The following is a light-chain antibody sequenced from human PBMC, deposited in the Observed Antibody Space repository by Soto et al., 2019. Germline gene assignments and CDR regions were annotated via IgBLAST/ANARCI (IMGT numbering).Light chain of an antibody. CDR2: GAS. CDR3: QQYGSSPRT. J-gene: IGKJ5*01. CDR1: QSVSSSF. V-gene: IGKV3-20*01. Sequence: EIVLTQSPGILSLSPGQRVTLSCRASQSVSSSFLAWYQQKVGQAPRLLIYGASSRATGIPDRFSGSGSGTDFTLTISRLEPEDFAVYYCQQYGSSPRTFGQGTRLEIK.